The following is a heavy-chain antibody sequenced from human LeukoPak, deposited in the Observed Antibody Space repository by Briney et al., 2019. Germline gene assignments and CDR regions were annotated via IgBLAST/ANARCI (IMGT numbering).Heavy chain of an antibody. V-gene: IGHV3-15*01. J-gene: IGHJ4*02. Sequence: GGSLRLSCAASGFTFSNAWMSWVHQAPGKGLEWVGRIKSKTDGGTTDYAAPVKGRFTISRDDSKNTLYLQMNSLKTEDTAVYYCTTEVNYDILTGSSYYFDYWGQGTLVTVSS. CDR3: TTEVNYDILTGSSYYFDY. CDR1: GFTFSNAW. CDR2: IKSKTDGGTT. D-gene: IGHD3-9*01.